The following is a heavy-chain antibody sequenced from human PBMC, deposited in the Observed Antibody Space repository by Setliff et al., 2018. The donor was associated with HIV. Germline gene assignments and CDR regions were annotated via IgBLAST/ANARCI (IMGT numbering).Heavy chain of an antibody. J-gene: IGHJ4*02. CDR2: IKQDGSEK. Sequence: SLRLSCTASGFTFGDYAMSWVRQAPGKGLEWVANIKQDGSEKNYKDSVKGRFTISRDNAKNSLYLQMNSQRVEDTAVYYCATDCAVVGGTGSLDSWGQGTLVTVSS. V-gene: IGHV3-7*05. CDR3: ATDCAVVGGTGSLDS. CDR1: GFTFGDYA. D-gene: IGHD1-26*01.